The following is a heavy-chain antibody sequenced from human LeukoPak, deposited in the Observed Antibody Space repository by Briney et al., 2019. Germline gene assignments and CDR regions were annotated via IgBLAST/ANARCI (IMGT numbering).Heavy chain of an antibody. J-gene: IGHJ6*04. Sequence: GGSLRLSCAASGFTFSSYEMNWVRQAPGKGLERVSYISSSGSTIHYADSVKGRFTISRDNAKNSLYLQMNSLRAEDTAVYYCARDLGYCTSTSCYSLYGMDVWGKGTTVTVSS. CDR3: ARDLGYCTSTSCYSLYGMDV. CDR2: ISSSGSTI. CDR1: GFTFSSYE. D-gene: IGHD2-2*02. V-gene: IGHV3-48*03.